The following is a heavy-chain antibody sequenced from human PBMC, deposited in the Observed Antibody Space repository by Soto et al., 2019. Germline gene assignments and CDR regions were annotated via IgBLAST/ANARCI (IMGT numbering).Heavy chain of an antibody. D-gene: IGHD3-22*01. V-gene: IGHV4-39*01. CDR1: GGSIISSSYY. CDR2: IYYSGST. J-gene: IGHJ4*02. CDR3: ARHTSDYYDSSGYPDY. Sequence: SSETLSLTCTVSGGSIISSSYYWGLIRQPPGKGLEWIGSIYYSGSTYYNPSLKSRVTISVDTSKNQFSLKLSSVTAADTAVYYCARHTSDYYDSSGYPDYWGQGTLVTVSS.